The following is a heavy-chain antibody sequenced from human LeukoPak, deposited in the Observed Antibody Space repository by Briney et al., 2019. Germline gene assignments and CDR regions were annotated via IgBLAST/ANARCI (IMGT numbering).Heavy chain of an antibody. D-gene: IGHD6-19*01. CDR2: INHRGST. CDR1: GGSFSGYD. Sequence: KPSETLSLSCAVYGGSFSGYDWNWIRQPPGKGLEWIGEINHRGSTNYNPSLKSRVSISVDTSKNQFSLKLSSVTAADTAVYYCARPENKGAGGWVAYWGQGTLVTVSS. V-gene: IGHV4-34*01. CDR3: ARPENKGAGGWVAY. J-gene: IGHJ4*02.